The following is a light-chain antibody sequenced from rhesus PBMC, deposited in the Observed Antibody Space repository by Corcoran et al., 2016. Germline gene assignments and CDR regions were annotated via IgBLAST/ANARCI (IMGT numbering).Light chain of an antibody. J-gene: IGKJ4*01. Sequence: DIQMTQSPSSLSASVGDTVTITCRASQGISSYLAWYQQKPGKPPKLLIYKASTLQSGVPSRFSGSGSWTDFTLTISSLQPEDFATYYCQQHNSDPLTFGGGTKVELK. CDR3: QQHNSDPLT. CDR2: KAS. CDR1: QGISSY. V-gene: IGKV1-25*01.